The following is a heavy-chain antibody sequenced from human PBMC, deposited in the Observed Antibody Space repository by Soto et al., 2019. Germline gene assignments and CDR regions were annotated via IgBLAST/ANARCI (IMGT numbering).Heavy chain of an antibody. Sequence: GSLRLSCSASGFSFRGDAVHWVRQAPGKGLEYISGITSDGEKSYYADSVKGSFTISRDNSKNSLYLQMKSLRPEDTAIYYCVVRGSAFDIWGQGTMVTVSS. CDR1: GFSFRGDA. V-gene: IGHV3-64D*08. CDR3: VVRGSAFDI. D-gene: IGHD3-10*01. J-gene: IGHJ3*02. CDR2: ITSDGEKS.